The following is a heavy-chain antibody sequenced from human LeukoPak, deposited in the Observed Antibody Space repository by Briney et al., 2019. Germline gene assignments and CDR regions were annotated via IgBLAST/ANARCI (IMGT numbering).Heavy chain of an antibody. J-gene: IGHJ4*02. CDR3: AKDTSKGAAAETFDY. V-gene: IGHV3-9*01. Sequence: GGSLRLSCAASGFTFDDYAMHWVRQAPGKGLEWVSGISWNSGSIGYADSVKGRFTISRDNAKNSLYLQMNSLRAEDTALYYCAKDTSKGAAAETFDYWGQGILVTVSS. CDR2: ISWNSGSI. CDR1: GFTFDDYA. D-gene: IGHD6-13*01.